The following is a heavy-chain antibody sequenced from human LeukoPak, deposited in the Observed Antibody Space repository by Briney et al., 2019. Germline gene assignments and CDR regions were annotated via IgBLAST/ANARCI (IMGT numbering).Heavy chain of an antibody. J-gene: IGHJ6*03. CDR2: IRRSGSTK. V-gene: IGHV3-11*01. Sequence: PGGSLRLSCAASGFTFSDYNIRWIRQAPGKGLGWVSSIRRSGSTKYYADSVKGRFPISRDNAKNSLFLKMNILRAEDPAVYYCARVLRYCSGGNCYYGGLGYMDVWGKGTTVTISS. D-gene: IGHD2-15*01. CDR3: ARVLRYCSGGNCYYGGLGYMDV. CDR1: GFTFSDYN.